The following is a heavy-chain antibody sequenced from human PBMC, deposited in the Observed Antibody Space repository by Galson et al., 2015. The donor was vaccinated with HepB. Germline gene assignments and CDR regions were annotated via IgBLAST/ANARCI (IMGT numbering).Heavy chain of an antibody. J-gene: IGHJ5*02. Sequence: SLRLSCAASGFTFSSYSMNWVRQAPGKGLEWVSSISSSSSYIYYADSVKGRFTISRDNAKNSLYLQMNSLRAEDTAVYYCARGPSIVVVPAAPGPGYNWFDPWGQGTLVTVSS. V-gene: IGHV3-21*01. CDR1: GFTFSSYS. CDR2: ISSSSSYI. D-gene: IGHD2-2*01. CDR3: ARGPSIVVVPAAPGPGYNWFDP.